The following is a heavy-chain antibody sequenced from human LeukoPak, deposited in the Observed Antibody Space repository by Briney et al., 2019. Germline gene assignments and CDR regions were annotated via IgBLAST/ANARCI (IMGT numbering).Heavy chain of an antibody. CDR1: GGSISSSSYY. J-gene: IGHJ5*02. CDR2: IHSSGNT. CDR3: ARDLGYSGFDWAP. D-gene: IGHD5-12*01. V-gene: IGHV4-39*07. Sequence: PSETLSLTCTVSGGSISSSSYYWGWIRQPPGKRLEWVGSIHSSGNTYYNPTLKSRVTISVDTSKNQFSLNLTSVTAADAAVYYCARDLGYSGFDWAPWGQGTLVTVSS.